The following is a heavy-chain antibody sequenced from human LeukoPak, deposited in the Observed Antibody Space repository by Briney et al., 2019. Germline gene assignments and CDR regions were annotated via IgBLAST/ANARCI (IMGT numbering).Heavy chain of an antibody. D-gene: IGHD3-22*01. J-gene: IGHJ5*02. V-gene: IGHV4-31*03. CDR2: IYYSGSTS. CDR3: ARHRKSHHYYDRRSASWFDP. CDR1: GASISSGGYY. Sequence: PSETLSLTCTVSGASISSGGYYWSWVRQHPGKGLEWIGYIYYSGSTSYYNPSLKSRVTISVDTSKNQFSLKLSSVTAADTAVYYCARHRKSHHYYDRRSASWFDPWGQGTLVTVSS.